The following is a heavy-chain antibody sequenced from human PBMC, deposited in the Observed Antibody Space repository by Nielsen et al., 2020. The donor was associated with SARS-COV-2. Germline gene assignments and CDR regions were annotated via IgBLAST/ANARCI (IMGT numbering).Heavy chain of an antibody. CDR1: GLTFSNYV. Sequence: GESLKISCAVSGLTFSNYVMSWVRQAPGKGLEWVSYISGGSATIYYADSVKGRFTISRDNVKNSLYLQLSSLSAEDTAVYYCARSPFHRSSWYGMDVWGQGTTVTVSS. CDR3: ARSPFHRSSWYGMDV. D-gene: IGHD6-13*01. J-gene: IGHJ6*02. CDR2: ISGGSATI. V-gene: IGHV3-48*01.